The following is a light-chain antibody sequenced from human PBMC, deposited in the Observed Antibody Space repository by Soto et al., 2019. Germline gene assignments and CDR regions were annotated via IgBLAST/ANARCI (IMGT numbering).Light chain of an antibody. Sequence: QSALTQPASVSGFPGQSITISCTGTSSDVGNYNYVSWYQQHPGKAPRLMIYEVNNRPSGVSGSFSGANSCNTASLTISGLQYEDEDDYYCNSYTSSSTVVFGGGTKLTVL. V-gene: IGLV2-14*01. CDR3: NSYTSSSTVV. CDR1: SSDVGNYNY. CDR2: EVN. J-gene: IGLJ2*01.